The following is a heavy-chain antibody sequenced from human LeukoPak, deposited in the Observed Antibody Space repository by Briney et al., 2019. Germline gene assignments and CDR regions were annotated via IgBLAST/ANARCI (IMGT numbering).Heavy chain of an antibody. Sequence: ASVKVSCKASGYTFTSYGISWVRQAPGQGLEWMGWISAYNGNTNYAQKLQGRVTMTTDTSTSTAYMELRGLRSDDTAVYYCARDTYYYDSSGYPVDYWGQGTLVTVSS. D-gene: IGHD3-22*01. CDR2: ISAYNGNT. CDR1: GYTFTSYG. CDR3: ARDTYYYDSSGYPVDY. V-gene: IGHV1-18*01. J-gene: IGHJ4*02.